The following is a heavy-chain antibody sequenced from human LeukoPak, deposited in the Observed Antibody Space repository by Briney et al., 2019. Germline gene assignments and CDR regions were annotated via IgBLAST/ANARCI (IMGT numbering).Heavy chain of an antibody. CDR3: AKDPPVTAKD. J-gene: IGHJ4*02. Sequence: GGSLRLSCATSGFTFKNYWMTWVRQPAGNGLEWVANIKQDGSEKYYADSVKGRFTISRENAKNSLYLQMNSLGVDDTAVYYCAKDPPVTAKDWGQGTLVTVSS. V-gene: IGHV3-7*01. CDR1: GFTFKNYW. CDR2: IKQDGSEK. D-gene: IGHD2-21*02.